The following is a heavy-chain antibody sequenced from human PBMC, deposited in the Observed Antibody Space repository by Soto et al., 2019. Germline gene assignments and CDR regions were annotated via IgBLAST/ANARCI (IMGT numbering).Heavy chain of an antibody. CDR1: GGSISSYY. CDR2: MYYSGST. J-gene: IGHJ4*02. CDR3: GGKNYDSSGYFDY. V-gene: IGHV4-59*01. Sequence: PSETLSLTCPVSGGSISSYYWSWIRQPPGKGLGWIGYMYYSGSTNYNPSLKSRVTISVDTSKNQFSLKLSSVTAADTAVYYCGGKNYDSSGYFDYWGQGTLVTVSS. D-gene: IGHD3-22*01.